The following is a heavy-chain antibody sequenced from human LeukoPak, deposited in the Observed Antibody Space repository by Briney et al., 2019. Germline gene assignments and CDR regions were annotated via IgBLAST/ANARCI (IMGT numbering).Heavy chain of an antibody. CDR1: GYTFTSYY. J-gene: IGHJ4*02. CDR3: ARLNPTVTTTVDY. CDR2: INPSGGST. V-gene: IGHV1-46*01. Sequence: ASVKVSCKASGYTFTSYYMHWVRQAPGQGLEWMGIINPSGGSTSYAQKFQGRVTITADESTSTAYMELSSLRSEDTAVYYCARLNPTVTTTVDYWGQGTLVTVSS. D-gene: IGHD4-17*01.